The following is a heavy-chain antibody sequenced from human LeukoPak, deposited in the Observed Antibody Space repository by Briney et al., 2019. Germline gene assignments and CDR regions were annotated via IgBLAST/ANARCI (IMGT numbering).Heavy chain of an antibody. V-gene: IGHV3-30*18. CDR3: AKDRTTDLDY. CDR2: ISYDGSNK. CDR1: GFTFSSYG. J-gene: IGHJ4*02. D-gene: IGHD1-14*01. Sequence: PGRSLRLSCAASGFTFSSYGMHWVRQAPGKGLEWVAVISYDGSNKYYADSVKGRFTISRDNSKNTLYLQMNSLRAEDTAVYYCAKDRTTDLDYWGQGTLVTVSS.